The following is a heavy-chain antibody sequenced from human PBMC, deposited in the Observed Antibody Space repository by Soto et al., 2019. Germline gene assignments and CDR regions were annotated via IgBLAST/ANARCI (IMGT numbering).Heavy chain of an antibody. CDR3: AREPRPTADSWKWFEFGY. V-gene: IGHV1-2*02. CDR1: GYTFTDYY. J-gene: IGHJ4*01. CDR2: VNSKSGGT. D-gene: IGHD3-10*01. Sequence: GYSVKVSCKTSGYTFTDYYLHWVRHAPGQGLEWMGWVNSKSGGTNYAQKFQGRVSMTRDTSLNTAYMDLNSLSSDDTAVYYCAREPRPTADSWKWFEFGYWVLGTLGT.